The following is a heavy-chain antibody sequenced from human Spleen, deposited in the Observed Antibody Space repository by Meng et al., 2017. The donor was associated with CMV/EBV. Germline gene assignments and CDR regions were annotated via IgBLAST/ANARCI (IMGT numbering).Heavy chain of an antibody. V-gene: IGHV1-8*01. CDR2: MNPNSGDT. Sequence: ASVKVSCKASGYTFTTYDINWVRQATGQGLEWMGWMNPNSGDTGYAQKFQGRVTMTRNTSISTAYMDLSSLRSDYTAVYYCARGPIDSVSNWGQGTLVTVSS. CDR3: ARGPIDSVSN. J-gene: IGHJ4*02. CDR1: GYTFTTYD. D-gene: IGHD2-15*01.